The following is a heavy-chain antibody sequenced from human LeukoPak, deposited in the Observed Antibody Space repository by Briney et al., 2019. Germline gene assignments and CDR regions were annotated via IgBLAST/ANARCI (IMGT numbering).Heavy chain of an antibody. D-gene: IGHD3-22*01. V-gene: IGHV4-34*01. CDR1: GGSFSGYY. J-gene: IGHJ4*02. CDR3: ARAPRHKYYYDSSGYHCFDY. CDR2: INHSGST. Sequence: SETLSLTCAVYGGSFSGYYWSWIRQPPGKGLEWIGEINHSGSTNYNPSLKSRVTISVDTSKNQFSLKLSSVTAADTAVYYCARAPRHKYYYDSSGYHCFDYWGQGTLVTVSS.